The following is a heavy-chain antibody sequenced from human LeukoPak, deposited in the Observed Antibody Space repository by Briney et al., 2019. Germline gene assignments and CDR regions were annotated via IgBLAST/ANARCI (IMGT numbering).Heavy chain of an antibody. CDR1: GGSISSHF. CDR3: TKATQWLAFDY. V-gene: IGHV4-59*11. Sequence: SETLSLTCTASGGSISSHFWSWIRQPPGKGLEWIGNIYNSGTTNYNPSLESRVTISVDTSKNQLSLQLTSVTAADTAVYYCTKATQWLAFDYWGRGTLVTVSS. CDR2: IYNSGTT. J-gene: IGHJ4*02. D-gene: IGHD6-19*01.